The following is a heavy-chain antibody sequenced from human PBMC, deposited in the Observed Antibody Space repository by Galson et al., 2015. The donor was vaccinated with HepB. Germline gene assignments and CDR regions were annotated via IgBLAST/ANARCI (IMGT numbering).Heavy chain of an antibody. D-gene: IGHD5-18*01. CDR3: ARLEGSYGFFHYFDS. CDR1: GFTFRSYW. Sequence: SLRLSCAASGFTFRSYWMSWVRQAPGKGLEWVANIRQDGTEQYYVDSVKGRLTISSDNIKNSLFLQMNSLRAEDTAVYYCARLEGSYGFFHYFDSWGQGTLVTVSS. J-gene: IGHJ4*02. CDR2: IRQDGTEQ. V-gene: IGHV3-7*01.